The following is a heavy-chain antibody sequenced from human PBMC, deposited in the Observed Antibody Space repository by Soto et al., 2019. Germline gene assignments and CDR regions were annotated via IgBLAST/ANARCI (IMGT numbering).Heavy chain of an antibody. J-gene: IGHJ4*02. Sequence: QVQLQESGPGLVKPSQTLSLTCTVSGGSISSGGYFWSWIRQPPGKGLEWIGNIFYSGTTYYNPSLKSRVDVAVDTTKNQLSVKLSSVTAADTAVYFCARGVLYWGQVTLVTVSS. CDR3: ARGVLY. CDR2: IFYSGTT. D-gene: IGHD1-1*01. V-gene: IGHV4-31*03. CDR1: GGSISSGGYF.